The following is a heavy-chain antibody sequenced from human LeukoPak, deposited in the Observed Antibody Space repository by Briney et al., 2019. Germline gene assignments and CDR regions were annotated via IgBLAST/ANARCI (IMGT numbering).Heavy chain of an antibody. J-gene: IGHJ6*03. Sequence: SVKVSCKASGYTFTSYGISWVRQAPGQGLEWMGWISAYNGNTNYAQKLQGRVTMTTDTSTSTAYMELRSLRSDDTAVYYCARLYCSSTSCHRIRDYYYYYMDVWGKGTTVTVSS. CDR1: GYTFTSYG. CDR3: ARLYCSSTSCHRIRDYYYYYMDV. V-gene: IGHV1-18*01. CDR2: ISAYNGNT. D-gene: IGHD2-2*01.